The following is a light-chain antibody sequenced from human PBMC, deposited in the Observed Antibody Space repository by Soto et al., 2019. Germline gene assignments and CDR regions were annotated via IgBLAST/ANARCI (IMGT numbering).Light chain of an antibody. CDR2: AAS. CDR1: QSISSY. J-gene: IGKJ4*01. CDR3: QQSYITPRT. Sequence: DIQMTQSPSSLSTSVGDRVTITCRASQSISSYLNCYQQKPGKAPKLLIYAASSLQIGVPSRFSVSGSGTDFTLTISSLQPEDFATYFCQQSYITPRTFGGGTKVEIK. V-gene: IGKV1-39*01.